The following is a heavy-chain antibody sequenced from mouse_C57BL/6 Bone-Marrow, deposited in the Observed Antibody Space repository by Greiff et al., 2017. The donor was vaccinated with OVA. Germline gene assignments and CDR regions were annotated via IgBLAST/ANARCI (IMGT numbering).Heavy chain of an antibody. J-gene: IGHJ4*01. CDR3: ARITTVVATSDYYAMDY. Sequence: EVQLVESGGDLVKPGGSLKLSCAASGFTFSSYGMSWVRQTPDKRLEWVATISSGGSYTYYPDSVKGRFTISRDNAKNTLYLQMSSLKSEDTAMYYCARITTVVATSDYYAMDYWGQGTSVTVSS. CDR1: GFTFSSYG. V-gene: IGHV5-6*01. D-gene: IGHD1-1*01. CDR2: ISSGGSYT.